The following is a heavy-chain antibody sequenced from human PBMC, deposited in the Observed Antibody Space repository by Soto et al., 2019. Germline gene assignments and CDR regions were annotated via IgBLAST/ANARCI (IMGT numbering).Heavy chain of an antibody. CDR3: AKGLGY. J-gene: IGHJ4*02. Sequence: GGSLRLSCGASGFTFISYGMHWVRQAPGKGLEWVAVISYDGSNKYYADSVKGRFTISRDNSKNTLYLQMNSLRAEDTAVYYCAKGLGYWGQGTLVTVSS. CDR1: GFTFISYG. CDR2: ISYDGSNK. V-gene: IGHV3-30*18.